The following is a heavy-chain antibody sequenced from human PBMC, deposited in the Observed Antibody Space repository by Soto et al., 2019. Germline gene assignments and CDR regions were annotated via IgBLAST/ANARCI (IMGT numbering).Heavy chain of an antibody. CDR1: GGSISSSNW. V-gene: IGHV4-4*02. Sequence: SETLSLTCAVSGGSISSSNWWSWVRQPPGKGLEWIGEIYHSGSTNYNPSLKSRVTISVDKSKNQFSLKLSSVTAADTAVYYCAKGSLVGSSSSDYWGQGTQVTVSS. CDR2: IYHSGST. D-gene: IGHD6-6*01. CDR3: AKGSLVGSSSSDY. J-gene: IGHJ4*02.